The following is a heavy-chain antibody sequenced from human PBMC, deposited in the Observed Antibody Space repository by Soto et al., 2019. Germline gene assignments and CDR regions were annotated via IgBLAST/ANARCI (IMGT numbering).Heavy chain of an antibody. CDR2: ISGSGGST. CDR3: AGRGDYVWGSYRYTEFDY. CDR1: GFTFSSYA. D-gene: IGHD3-16*02. J-gene: IGHJ4*02. V-gene: IGHV3-23*01. Sequence: PGGSLRLSCAASGFTFSSYAMSWVRQAPGKGLEWVSAISGSGGSTYYADSVKGRFTISRDNSKNTLYLQMNSLRAEDTAVYYCAGRGDYVWGSYRYTEFDYWGQGTLVTVSS.